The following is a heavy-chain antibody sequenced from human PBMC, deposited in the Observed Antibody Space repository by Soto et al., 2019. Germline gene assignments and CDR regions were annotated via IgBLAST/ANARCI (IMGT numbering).Heavy chain of an antibody. J-gene: IGHJ4*02. CDR3: ARVAYSSGWPKIDY. CDR1: GFTFSSYA. Sequence: LRLSCAASGFTFSSYAMHWVRQAPGKGLEWVAVISYDGSNKYYADSVKGRFTISRDNSKNTLYLQMNSLRAEDTAVYYCARVAYSSGWPKIDYWGQGTLVTVSS. V-gene: IGHV3-30-3*01. CDR2: ISYDGSNK. D-gene: IGHD6-19*01.